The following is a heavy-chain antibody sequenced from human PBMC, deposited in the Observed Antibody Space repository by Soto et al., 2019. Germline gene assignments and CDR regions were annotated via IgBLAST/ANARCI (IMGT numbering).Heavy chain of an antibody. V-gene: IGHV3-21*01. CDR3: ARDLWYYDSSGPSAGGY. Sequence: PGGSLRLSCAASGFTFSSYSMNWVRQAPGKGLEWVSSISSSSSYIYYADSVKGRFTISRDNARNSLYLQMNSLRAEDTAVYYCARDLWYYDSSGPSAGGYWGRGTLVTVSS. CDR1: GFTFSSYS. D-gene: IGHD3-22*01. CDR2: ISSSSSYI. J-gene: IGHJ4*02.